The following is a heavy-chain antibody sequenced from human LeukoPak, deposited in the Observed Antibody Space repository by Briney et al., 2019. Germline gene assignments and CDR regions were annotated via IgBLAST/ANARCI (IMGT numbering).Heavy chain of an antibody. CDR2: ISSSSSTI. D-gene: IGHD5-18*01. CDR1: GFTFSSYS. J-gene: IGHJ4*02. V-gene: IGHV3-48*02. Sequence: PGGSLRLSCAASGFTFSSYSMNWVRQAPGKGLEWVSYISSSSSTIYYADSVKGRFTISRDNAKNSLYLQMNSLRDEDTAVYYCARDVGGYNYGYSLDSWGQGTLVSVSS. CDR3: ARDVGGYNYGYSLDS.